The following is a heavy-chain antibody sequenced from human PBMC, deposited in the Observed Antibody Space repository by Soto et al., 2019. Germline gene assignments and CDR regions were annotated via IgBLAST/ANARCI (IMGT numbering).Heavy chain of an antibody. V-gene: IGHV3-30*03. CDR1: GFTFSSYG. J-gene: IGHJ1*01. D-gene: IGHD2-15*01. CDR2: ISYDGSDK. Sequence: QVQLVESGGGVVQPGRSLRLSCAASGFTFSSYGMHWVRQAPGKGLEWVAVISYDGSDKYYADSVKGRFTISRDNSNNTLYREVDSLRVADTAVYYCAMGVVVAPTYCQHWGRGTMVTVSS. CDR3: AMGVVVAPTYCQH.